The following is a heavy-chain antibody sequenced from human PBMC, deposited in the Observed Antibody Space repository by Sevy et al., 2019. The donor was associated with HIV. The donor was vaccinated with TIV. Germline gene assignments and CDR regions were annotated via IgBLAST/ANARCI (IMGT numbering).Heavy chain of an antibody. CDR1: GFTFSSYS. V-gene: IGHV3-21*01. CDR2: ISSSSSYI. CDR3: ARGSLRITMVRGNFDY. Sequence: GESLKSSCAASGFTFSSYSMNWVRQAPGKGLEWVSSISSSSSYIYYADSVKGRFTISRDNAKNSLYLQMNSLIGEDTAVYYCARGSLRITMVRGNFDYCGQGTLVTVSS. D-gene: IGHD3-10*01. J-gene: IGHJ4*02.